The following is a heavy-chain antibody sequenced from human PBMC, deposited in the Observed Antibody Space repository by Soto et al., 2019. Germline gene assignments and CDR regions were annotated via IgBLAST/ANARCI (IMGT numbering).Heavy chain of an antibody. CDR3: VSQGIGNLHGLVDV. CDR1: SGPTSSHN. Sequence: QVQLQQSGPGLVKPSETLSLTCSVSSGPTSSHNWGWIRQTPGRGLEWIGYVYSTGCTSYNPSLSRRVTISADTSTNHISLTLTYVTAADTAVYYFVSQGIGNLHGLVDVWGQGTTVRVSS. CDR2: VYSTGCT. D-gene: IGHD1-1*01. V-gene: IGHV4-59*08. J-gene: IGHJ6*02.